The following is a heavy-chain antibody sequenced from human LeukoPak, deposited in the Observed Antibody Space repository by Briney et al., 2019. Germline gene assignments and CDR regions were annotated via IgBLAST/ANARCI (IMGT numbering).Heavy chain of an antibody. CDR1: GGSISNSRYY. Sequence: PSETLSLTCTVSGGSISNSRYYWGGIRQSPGKGLEWIGSIYYTGITYYSLSLESRVTMSVDTSQNQFSLELRSVSAADTAVYYCARQRFYYSDSSSYYSDGSLFDYWGQGTLVTVPS. D-gene: IGHD3-22*01. CDR3: ARQRFYYSDSSSYYSDGSLFDY. V-gene: IGHV4-39*01. J-gene: IGHJ4*02. CDR2: IYYTGIT.